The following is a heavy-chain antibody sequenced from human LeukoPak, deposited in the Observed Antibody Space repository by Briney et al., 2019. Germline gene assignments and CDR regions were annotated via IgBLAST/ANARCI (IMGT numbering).Heavy chain of an antibody. CDR1: GFTFSSYG. D-gene: IGHD3-22*01. Sequence: PGRSLRLSCAASGFTFSSYGMHWVRQAPGKGLEWVAAIWYDGSNKYYADSVKGRFTISRDNSKNTLYLQMNSLRAEDTAVYYCARDEGYYDSSGVFDYWGQGTLVTVSS. J-gene: IGHJ4*02. CDR2: IWYDGSNK. CDR3: ARDEGYYDSSGVFDY. V-gene: IGHV3-33*01.